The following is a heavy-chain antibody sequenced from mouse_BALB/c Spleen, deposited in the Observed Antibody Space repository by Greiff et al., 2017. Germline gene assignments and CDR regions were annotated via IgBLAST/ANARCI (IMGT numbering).Heavy chain of an antibody. CDR1: GFTFSSYG. Sequence: EVQLVESGGDLVKPGGSLKLSCAASGFTFSSYGMSWVRQTPDKRLEWVATISSGGSYTYYPDSVKGRCTISRDNAKNTLYLQMSSLKSEDTAMYYCARRGGNYEGYAMDYWGQGTSVTVSS. CDR2: ISSGGSYT. D-gene: IGHD2-1*01. J-gene: IGHJ4*01. V-gene: IGHV5-6*01. CDR3: ARRGGNYEGYAMDY.